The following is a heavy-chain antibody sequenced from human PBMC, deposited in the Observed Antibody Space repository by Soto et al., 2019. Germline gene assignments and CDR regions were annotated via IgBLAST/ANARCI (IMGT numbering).Heavy chain of an antibody. CDR2: ISSSSSYI. Sequence: PGGSLRLSCAASGFTFSSYSMNWVRQAPGKGLEGVSSISSSSSYIYYADSVKGRFTISRDNAKNSLYLQMNSLRAEDTAVYYCARGGGSCCYYFAYWGQGTLVTVSS. V-gene: IGHV3-21*01. D-gene: IGHD2-2*01. CDR3: ARGGGSCCYYFAY. CDR1: GFTFSSYS. J-gene: IGHJ4*02.